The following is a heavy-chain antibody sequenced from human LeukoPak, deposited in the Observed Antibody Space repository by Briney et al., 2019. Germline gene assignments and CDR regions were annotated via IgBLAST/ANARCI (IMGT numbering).Heavy chain of an antibody. J-gene: IGHJ4*02. D-gene: IGHD5-18*01. CDR3: ARAGGYSYGYFDY. V-gene: IGHV3-7*03. CDR2: IKQDGSEK. CDR1: GFTFSSYW. Sequence: GGSLGLSCAASGFTFSSYWMSWVRQAPGKGLEWVANIKQDGSEKYYVDSVKGRFTISRDNAKNSLYLQMNSLRAEDTAVYYCARAGGYSYGYFDYWGQGTLVTVSS.